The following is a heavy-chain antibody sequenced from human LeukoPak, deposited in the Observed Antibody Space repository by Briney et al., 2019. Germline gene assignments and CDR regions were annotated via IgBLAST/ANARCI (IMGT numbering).Heavy chain of an antibody. Sequence: PSETLSPTRAVSVGTFTDYYCGSVRQPPGKGLEWIGEINHSGSTNYNPSLKSRVTISVDTSKNQFSLKRSSVTSADTAVYYCARLMFLFDFRGQGTLVTVSS. D-gene: IGHD3-10*02. CDR2: INHSGST. CDR3: ARLMFLFDF. V-gene: IGHV4-34*08. J-gene: IGHJ4*02. CDR1: VGTFTDYY.